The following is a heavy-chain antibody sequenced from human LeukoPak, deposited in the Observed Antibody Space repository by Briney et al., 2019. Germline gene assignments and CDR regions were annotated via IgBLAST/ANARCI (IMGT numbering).Heavy chain of an antibody. Sequence: SETLSLTCTVSGGSISSNNYYWGWIRQPPGKGLEWIGSIYYSGTTYYNPSLKSRVTMSVDTSKNQFSLKLSSVTAADTAVYFCARLSPWEFTYYYYYMDVWGKGTTVTVSS. D-gene: IGHD3-10*01. CDR1: GGSISSNNYY. J-gene: IGHJ6*03. V-gene: IGHV4-39*01. CDR3: ARLSPWEFTYYYYYMDV. CDR2: IYYSGTT.